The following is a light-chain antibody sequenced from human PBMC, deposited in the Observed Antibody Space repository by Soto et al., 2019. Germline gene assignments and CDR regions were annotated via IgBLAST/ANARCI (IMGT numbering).Light chain of an antibody. V-gene: IGLV2-14*01. CDR3: SSYTRSTTLV. CDR2: EVS. CDR1: SSDVGGYNF. Sequence: QSALTQPASVSGSPGQSITISCTGTSSDVGGYNFVSWYQQHPGKAPKLVIYEVSNRPSGVSDRFSGSKSDNTASLTISGLQAEDEADYYCSSYTRSTTLVFGGGTKVTVL. J-gene: IGLJ3*02.